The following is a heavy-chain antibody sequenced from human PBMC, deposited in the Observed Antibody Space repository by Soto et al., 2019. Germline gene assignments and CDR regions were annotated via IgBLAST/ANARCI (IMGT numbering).Heavy chain of an antibody. J-gene: IGHJ1*01. V-gene: IGHV3-23*01. Sequence: EVQLLQSGGGLAQPGTSLRLSCAASGFTFKYYAMTWVRQAPGKGLEWVSTISGSGDKTDYADSVKGRFRVSRDNSKDTLYLPMDSLRADDTALYYCARESIWYGGQYFQDWGQGTLVTVSS. CDR1: GFTFKYYA. CDR2: ISGSGDKT. CDR3: ARESIWYGGQYFQD. D-gene: IGHD3-10*01.